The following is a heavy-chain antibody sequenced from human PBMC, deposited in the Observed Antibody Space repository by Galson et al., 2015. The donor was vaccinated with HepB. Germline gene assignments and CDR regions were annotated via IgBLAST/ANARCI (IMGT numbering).Heavy chain of an antibody. J-gene: IGHJ3*02. CDR3: ARHAIVGTTGAYDI. D-gene: IGHD1-26*01. CDR1: GGSISGYY. Sequence: QVQLQESGPGLVKPSETLSLTCTVSGGSISGYYWSWIRQPPGKGLEWIGYIYYSGSTNYNPSLKSRVTISVDTSKKQFSLKMSSVTAADTAVYHCARHAIVGTTGAYDIWGPGTMVTVSS. V-gene: IGHV4-59*08. CDR2: IYYSGST.